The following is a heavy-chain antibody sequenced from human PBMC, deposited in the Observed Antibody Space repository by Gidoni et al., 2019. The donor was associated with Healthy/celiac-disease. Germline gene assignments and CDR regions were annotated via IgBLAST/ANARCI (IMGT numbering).Heavy chain of an antibody. CDR1: GGSISSYY. J-gene: IGHJ4*02. V-gene: IGHV4-59*08. D-gene: IGHD3-22*01. CDR3: ARLHYDSSWGLPSVVSGAYFDY. Sequence: QVQLPESGPGLVKPSETLSLTCTVSGGSISSYYWSWIRQPPGKGLEWIGYIYYSGSTNYNPSLKSRVTISVDTSKNQFSLKLSSGTAADTAVYYCARLHYDSSWGLPSVVSGAYFDYWGQGTLVTVSS. CDR2: IYYSGST.